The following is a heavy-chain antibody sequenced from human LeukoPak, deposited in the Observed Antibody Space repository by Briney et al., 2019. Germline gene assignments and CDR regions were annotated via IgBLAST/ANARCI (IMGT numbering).Heavy chain of an antibody. J-gene: IGHJ6*02. V-gene: IGHV3-23*01. CDR3: ARVRYGELDV. Sequence: GGSLRLSCAASGFTFSSYAMSWVRQAPGKGLEWVSSMSGSGGSTYYADSVKGRLTISRDDSKNTLYLQMNSLRAEDTAVYYCARVRYGELDVWGQGTTVTVSS. CDR1: GFTFSSYA. D-gene: IGHD4-17*01. CDR2: MSGSGGST.